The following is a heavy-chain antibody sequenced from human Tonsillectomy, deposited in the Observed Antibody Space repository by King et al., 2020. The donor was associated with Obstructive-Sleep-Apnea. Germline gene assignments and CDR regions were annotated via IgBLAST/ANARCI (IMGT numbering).Heavy chain of an antibody. V-gene: IGHV3-48*04. J-gene: IGHJ4*02. Sequence: VQLVESGGGLVQPGGSLRLSCAASGFTFSSYSMNWVRQAPGKGLEWVSYISSSSRTIYYADSVKGRFTISRDNAKNSLYLQMNSLRAEDTAVYYCARDTSGSDFDYWGQGTLVTVSS. CDR3: ARDTSGSDFDY. CDR2: ISSSSRTI. D-gene: IGHD3-3*01. CDR1: GFTFSSYS.